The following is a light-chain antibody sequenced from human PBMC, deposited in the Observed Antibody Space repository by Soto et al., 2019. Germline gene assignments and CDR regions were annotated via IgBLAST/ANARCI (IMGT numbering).Light chain of an antibody. CDR3: GSYTSTIPPYV. CDR1: SSDVGLYDY. J-gene: IGLJ1*01. V-gene: IGLV2-14*01. Sequence: QSALTQPASGSGSPGQSITISCTGTSSDVGLYDYVSWYQHLPGKAPKLIIYEVTYRPSGVSTRFSGSKSGNTASLTISGLQTEDEADYYCGSYTSTIPPYVFGTGTKLTVL. CDR2: EVT.